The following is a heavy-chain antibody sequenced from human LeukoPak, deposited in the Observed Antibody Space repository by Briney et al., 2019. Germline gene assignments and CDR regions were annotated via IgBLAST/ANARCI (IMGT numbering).Heavy chain of an antibody. J-gene: IGHJ3*02. V-gene: IGHV4-59*01. CDR3: ARDVYYYDSSHSRAFGI. Sequence: SETLSLTCTVSGGSISSYYGNWIRQPPGKGLEWIGYIYYSGSTNYNPSLKSRVTISVDTSKNQFSLKLSSVTAADTAVYYCARDVYYYDSSHSRAFGIWGQGTMVTVSS. D-gene: IGHD3-22*01. CDR2: IYYSGST. CDR1: GGSISSYY.